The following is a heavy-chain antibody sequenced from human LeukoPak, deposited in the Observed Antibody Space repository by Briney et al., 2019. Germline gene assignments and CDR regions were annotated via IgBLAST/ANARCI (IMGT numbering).Heavy chain of an antibody. CDR3: VRVWGTSGRYPTGFDE. V-gene: IGHV1-2*02. D-gene: IGHD1-1*01. CDR1: GYTFTGYY. Sequence: ASVKVSCKASGYTFTGYYMHWVRQAPGQGLEWMGWINPNSGGTNYAQEFQGRVTMTRDTSISTAYMELSSLRSHDTAVYYCVRVWGTSGRYPTGFDEGGQGTLVTVSS. J-gene: IGHJ4*02. CDR2: INPNSGGT.